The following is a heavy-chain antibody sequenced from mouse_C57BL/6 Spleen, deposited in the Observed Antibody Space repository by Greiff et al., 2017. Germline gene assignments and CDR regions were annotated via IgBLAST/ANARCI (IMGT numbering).Heavy chain of an antibody. CDR3: ANYDGCAY. CDR1: GFTFSSYG. D-gene: IGHD1-1*01. CDR2: ISSGGSYT. V-gene: IGHV5-6*01. Sequence: EVKLMESGGDLVKPGGSLKLSCAASGFTFSSYGMSWVRQSPDQRLAWVATISSGGSYTYYPESVKGRFTISKDNAKNTLYLQMSSRKSEDTAMYYCANYDGCAYWGQGTLVTVSA. J-gene: IGHJ3*01.